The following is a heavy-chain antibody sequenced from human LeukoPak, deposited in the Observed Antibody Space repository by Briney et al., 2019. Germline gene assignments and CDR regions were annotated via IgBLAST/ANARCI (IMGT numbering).Heavy chain of an antibody. D-gene: IGHD3-22*01. Sequence: ASVKVSCEASGYTFTSYGISWVRQAPGQGLEWMGWISAYNGNTNYAQKLQGRVTTTTDTSTSTAYMELRSLRSDDTAVYYCARVTTWLLNGPRQSWFDPWGQGTLVTVSS. J-gene: IGHJ5*02. V-gene: IGHV1-18*01. CDR2: ISAYNGNT. CDR1: GYTFTSYG. CDR3: ARVTTWLLNGPRQSWFDP.